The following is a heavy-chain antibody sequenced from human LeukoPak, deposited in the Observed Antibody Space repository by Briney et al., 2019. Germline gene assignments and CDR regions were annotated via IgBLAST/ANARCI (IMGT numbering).Heavy chain of an antibody. D-gene: IGHD5-18*01. Sequence: PGGSLRLSCAASGFTFSSYEMNWVRQAPGKGLEWVSYISSSGSTIYYADSVKGRFTISRDNAKNSLYLQMNSLRAEDTAIYYCARDGDSYGYGIDYWGQGTLVTVSP. V-gene: IGHV3-48*03. CDR2: ISSSGSTI. CDR1: GFTFSSYE. J-gene: IGHJ4*02. CDR3: ARDGDSYGYGIDY.